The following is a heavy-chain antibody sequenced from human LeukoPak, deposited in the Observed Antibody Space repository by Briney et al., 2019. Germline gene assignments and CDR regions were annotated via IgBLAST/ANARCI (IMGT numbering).Heavy chain of an antibody. CDR1: GFTFDDYA. Sequence: GRSLRLSCAASGFTFDDYAMHWVRQAPGKGLEWVSGISWNSGSIGYADSVKGRFTISRDNAKNSLYLQMNSLRAEDTALYYCARAGYDFWSGYYSRGNYYYYGMDVWGQGTTVTVSS. D-gene: IGHD3-3*01. V-gene: IGHV3-9*01. J-gene: IGHJ6*02. CDR3: ARAGYDFWSGYYSRGNYYYYGMDV. CDR2: ISWNSGSI.